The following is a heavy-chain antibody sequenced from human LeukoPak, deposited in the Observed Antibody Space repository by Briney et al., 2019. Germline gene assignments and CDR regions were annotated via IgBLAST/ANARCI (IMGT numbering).Heavy chain of an antibody. Sequence: SETLSPTCSVSGGSLSSYYWSWLRQPAGKGLEWIGRIYTTGNTNYNPSLKSRVTISVDTSKNQFSLKLDSVTAADTAVYYCARGIGTINFDYWGQGVLVTVSS. J-gene: IGHJ4*02. CDR1: GGSLSSYY. CDR2: IYTTGNT. CDR3: ARGIGTINFDY. D-gene: IGHD1-7*01. V-gene: IGHV4-4*07.